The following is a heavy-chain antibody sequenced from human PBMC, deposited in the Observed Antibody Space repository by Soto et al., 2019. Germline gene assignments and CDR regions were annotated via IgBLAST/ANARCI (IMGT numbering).Heavy chain of an antibody. D-gene: IGHD6-13*01. CDR3: AKGGKGAAALRIWFDP. Sequence: QVQLVESGGGVVQPGRSLRLSCAASGFTFSSYGMHWVRQAPGKGLEWVAVISYDGSNKYYADSVKGRFTISRDNSKNTLYLQMNSLRAEDTAVYYCAKGGKGAAALRIWFDPWGQGTLVTVSS. CDR2: ISYDGSNK. V-gene: IGHV3-30*18. J-gene: IGHJ5*02. CDR1: GFTFSSYG.